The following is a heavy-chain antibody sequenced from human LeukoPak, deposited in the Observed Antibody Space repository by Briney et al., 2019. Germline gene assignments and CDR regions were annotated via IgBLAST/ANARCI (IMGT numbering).Heavy chain of an antibody. V-gene: IGHV3-74*01. CDR1: GFTFSSYW. CDR2: INSDGSST. Sequence: GGSLRLSCAASGFTFSSYWMHWVRQAPGKGLVWVSRINSDGSSTSYADSVKGRFTVSRDNAKNTLYLQMNSLKAEDTAVYYCARATGSYYSLGYWGQGTLVTVSS. J-gene: IGHJ4*02. D-gene: IGHD1-26*01. CDR3: ARATGSYYSLGY.